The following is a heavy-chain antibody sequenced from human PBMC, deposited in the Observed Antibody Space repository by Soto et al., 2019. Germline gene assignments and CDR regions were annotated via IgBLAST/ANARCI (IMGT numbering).Heavy chain of an antibody. CDR3: SIRTLTTVTRAYYYYGIDV. CDR1: GLTFSSYA. V-gene: IGHV3-23*01. CDR2: ISGSGGST. D-gene: IGHD4-4*01. Sequence: EVQLLEAGGGLVQPGGSLRLSCAASGLTFSSYAMSWVRQAPGKGLEWVSAISGSGGSTYYADSVQGRFTISRDNSKNTLYLLMNSLRAADTAVYYCSIRTLTTVTRAYYYYGIDVWGQGTPVTVSS. J-gene: IGHJ6*02.